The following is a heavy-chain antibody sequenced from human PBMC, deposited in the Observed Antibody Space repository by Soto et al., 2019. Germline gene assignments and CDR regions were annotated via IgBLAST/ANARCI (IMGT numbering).Heavy chain of an antibody. CDR1: GYTFSDYG. V-gene: IGHV1-18*01. D-gene: IGHD1-26*01. Sequence: ASVKVSCKASGYTFSDYGISWVRQAPGQGLEWMGWISPYYGNTKYAQKFQGRVTVTTDTSTSTAYMEVRSLRSDHTAVYYCARAGGNTGNSDYWGQGTLVTVSS. CDR3: ARAGGNTGNSDY. CDR2: ISPYYGNT. J-gene: IGHJ4*02.